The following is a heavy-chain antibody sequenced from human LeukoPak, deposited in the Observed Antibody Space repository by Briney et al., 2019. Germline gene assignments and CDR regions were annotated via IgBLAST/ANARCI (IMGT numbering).Heavy chain of an antibody. D-gene: IGHD2-15*01. CDR3: ARDCSGGSCYDY. J-gene: IGHJ4*02. CDR1: GGTFSSYA. V-gene: IGHV1-69*04. Sequence: GASVTVSCKASGGTFSSYAISWVRQAPGQGLEWMGRIIPILGIANYAQKFQGRVTITADKSTSTAYMELSSLRSEDTAVYYCARDCSGGSCYDYWGQGTLVTVSS. CDR2: IIPILGIA.